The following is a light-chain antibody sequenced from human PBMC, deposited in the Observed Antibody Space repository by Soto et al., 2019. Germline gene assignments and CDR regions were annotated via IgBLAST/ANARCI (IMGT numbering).Light chain of an antibody. Sequence: IQMTQSPSSLSALVGDRVTIICRAGQDIRNELGWYQQKPGKAPKLLIYSASTLQIGVPSRFSGSGSCTHFTPTITTLQPEDCANYVSLQDYNCTPTFGQGTKVEI. J-gene: IGKJ1*01. CDR1: QDIRNE. CDR3: LQDYNCTPT. CDR2: SAS. V-gene: IGKV1-6*01.